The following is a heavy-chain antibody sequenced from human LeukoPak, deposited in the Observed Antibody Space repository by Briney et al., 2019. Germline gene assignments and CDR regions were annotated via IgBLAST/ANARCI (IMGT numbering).Heavy chain of an antibody. V-gene: IGHV4-38-2*02. Sequence: PSETLSLTCTVSGYSISSGYYWAWIRQPPGKGLEWIGSIYHSGSTYYNPSVQSRVTISVDTSKNQFSLNLRSVTSADTAVYFCTRVSIHGDSDYWGQGTLVTVSS. CDR3: TRVSIHGDSDY. CDR1: GYSISSGYY. CDR2: IYHSGST. J-gene: IGHJ4*02.